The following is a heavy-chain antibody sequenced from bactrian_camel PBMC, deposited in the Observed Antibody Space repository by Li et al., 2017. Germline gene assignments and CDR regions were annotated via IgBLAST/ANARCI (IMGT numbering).Heavy chain of an antibody. CDR3: ALDPRPGDRPSWCGRPGGNEYSY. Sequence: VQLVESGGGSVQAGGSLRLSCAASGYTYSSYCMGWFRQSPGKEREGIAGIRVTSKTTHYADSVKGRFAISYDDNANTLYLEMSALKPEDTAMYYCALDPRPGDRPSWCGRPGGNEYSYWGQGTQVTVS. D-gene: IGHD1*01. CDR2: IRVTSKTT. J-gene: IGHJ4*01. V-gene: IGHV3S59*01. CDR1: GYTYSSYC.